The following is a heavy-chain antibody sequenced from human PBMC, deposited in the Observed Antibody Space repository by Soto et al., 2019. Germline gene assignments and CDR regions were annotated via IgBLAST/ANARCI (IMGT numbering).Heavy chain of an antibody. CDR3: ARLCSGGSCYYYMDV. Sequence: SETLSLTCTVSGGSISSYYWSWIRQPPGKVLDWIGYIYYSGSTYYNPSLKSRVTISVDTSKNQFSLKLSSVTAADTVVYYCARLCSGGSCYYYMDVWGKGTTVTV. CDR1: GGSISSYY. CDR2: IYYSGST. D-gene: IGHD2-15*01. V-gene: IGHV4-59*08. J-gene: IGHJ6*03.